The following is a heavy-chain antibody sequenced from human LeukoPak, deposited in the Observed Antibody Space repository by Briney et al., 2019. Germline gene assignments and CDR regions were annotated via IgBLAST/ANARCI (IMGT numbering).Heavy chain of an antibody. CDR1: GFTFSSYG. CDR3: AKDGRYYDSSGYYTYFDY. CDR2: IWYDGSNK. V-gene: IGHV3-33*06. Sequence: GSLRLSCAASGFTFSSYGMHWVRQAPGKGLEWVAVIWYDGSNKYYADSVKGRFTISRDNSKNTLYLQMNSLRAEDTAVYYCAKDGRYYDSSGYYTYFDYWGQGTLVTVSS. D-gene: IGHD3-22*01. J-gene: IGHJ4*02.